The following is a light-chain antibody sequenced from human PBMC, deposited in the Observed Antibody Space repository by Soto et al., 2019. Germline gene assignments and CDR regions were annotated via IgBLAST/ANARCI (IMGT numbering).Light chain of an antibody. CDR1: QGYRRD. CDR2: AAS. V-gene: IGKV1-6*01. Sequence: MTESPYSLYLCVGGRITINCSANQGYRRDLRSYQQKPRKAPQLLIYAASDLQGEVPSRFSGSGSGTDFTLTISSLQPEDFATYYCTQSYIPPIPFGQGTRLEI. J-gene: IGKJ5*01. CDR3: TQSYIPPIP.